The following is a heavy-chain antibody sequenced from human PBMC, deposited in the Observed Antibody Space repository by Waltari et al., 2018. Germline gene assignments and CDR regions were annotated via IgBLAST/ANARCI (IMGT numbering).Heavy chain of an antibody. D-gene: IGHD5-12*01. J-gene: IGHJ4*02. CDR3: AKSRDGYNFFDY. Sequence: QVQLVQSGAEVKKHGASVKVSCKASGYTFTGQYIHWVRQAPGQGLEWMGWIHPNSGDTNYAQKFQGRVTMTGDTSINTAYIELSSLRSDDTAIYYCAKSRDGYNFFDYWGQGALDTVSS. CDR2: IHPNSGDT. CDR1: GYTFTGQY. V-gene: IGHV1-2*02.